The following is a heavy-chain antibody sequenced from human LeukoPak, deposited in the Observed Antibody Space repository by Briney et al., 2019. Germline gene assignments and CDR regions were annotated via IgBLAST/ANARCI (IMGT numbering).Heavy chain of an antibody. CDR2: IIPIFGTA. V-gene: IGHV1-69*01. CDR1: GGTFSSYA. D-gene: IGHD6-13*01. J-gene: IGHJ4*02. Sequence: ASVKVSCKASGGTFSSYAISWVRQAPGQGLEWMGGIIPIFGTANYAQKFQGRVTITADESTSTAYMELSSLRSEDTAVYYCAREGQGIAAALYYWGQGTLVTVSS. CDR3: AREGQGIAAALYY.